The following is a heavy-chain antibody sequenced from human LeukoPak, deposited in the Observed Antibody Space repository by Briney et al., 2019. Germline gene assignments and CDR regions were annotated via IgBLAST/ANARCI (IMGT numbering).Heavy chain of an antibody. V-gene: IGHV3-13*01. J-gene: IGHJ4*02. D-gene: IGHD3-22*01. CDR3: ARGAYYDSSGYYPLDY. Sequence: PGGSLRLSCAASGFTFSSYDMHWVRQATGKGLEWVSAIGTAGDTYYPGSVKGRFTISRENAKNSLYLQMNSLRAGDTAVYYCARGAYYDSSGYYPLDYWGQGTLVTVSS. CDR1: GFTFSSYD. CDR2: IGTAGDT.